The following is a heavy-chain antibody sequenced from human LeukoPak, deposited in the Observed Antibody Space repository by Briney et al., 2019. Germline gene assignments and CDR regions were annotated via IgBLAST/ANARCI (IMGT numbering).Heavy chain of an antibody. J-gene: IGHJ4*02. CDR2: IYSGGDT. CDR1: GFTVSSNY. D-gene: IGHD3-10*01. CDR3: ARERGRGVISPYFDQ. Sequence: GGSLRLSCAASGFTVSSNYMSWVRQAPGRGLEWVSGIYSGGDTRYADSVKGRFTISRDNSKNTLYLQMNSLGAEDTALYYCARERGRGVISPYFDQWGQGTLVTVSS. V-gene: IGHV3-66*01.